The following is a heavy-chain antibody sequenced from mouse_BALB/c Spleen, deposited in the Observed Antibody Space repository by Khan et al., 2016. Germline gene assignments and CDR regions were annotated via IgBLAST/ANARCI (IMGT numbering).Heavy chain of an antibody. CDR2: INPDSSTI. J-gene: IGHJ3*01. V-gene: IGHV4-1*02. D-gene: IGHD1-2*01. Sequence: EVKLLESGGGLVQPGGSLKLSCAASGFDFSRYWMSWVRQAPGKGLEWIGEINPDSSTINYPPSPKDKFIISRDNAKNTLYLQMSKVSAEDTALYYCARRHYYGWFAYWGQGTLVTVSA. CDR3: ARRHYYGWFAY. CDR1: GFDFSRYW.